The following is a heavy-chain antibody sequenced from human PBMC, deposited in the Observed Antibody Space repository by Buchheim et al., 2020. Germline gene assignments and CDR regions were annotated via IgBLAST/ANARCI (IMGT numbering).Heavy chain of an antibody. J-gene: IGHJ4*02. Sequence: VHLVQSGAEVKKPGSSLKVSCKASRGTFDNYPITWVRQAPGQGLEWMGGILPVVGTANYAQKFQGRVTITADMSTSTVHMDLRSLRSEDTAVYYCARADSSASSDYFDHWGQGTL. CDR3: ARADSSASSDYFDH. V-gene: IGHV1-69*06. CDR1: RGTFDNYP. CDR2: ILPVVGTA. D-gene: IGHD6-25*01.